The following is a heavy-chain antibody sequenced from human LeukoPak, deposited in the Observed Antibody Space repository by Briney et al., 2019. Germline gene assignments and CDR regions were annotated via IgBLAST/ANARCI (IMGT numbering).Heavy chain of an antibody. D-gene: IGHD5-24*01. CDR2: VDTEDGEP. J-gene: IGHJ4*02. V-gene: IGHV1-69-2*01. Sequence: ASVKVSCKASGYSFTDYYMHWVRQAPGKGLEWVGLVDTEDGEPTYAEKFQGRVTITADMSTETSYMELSSLRSEDRAVFYCATRVWLQVRLWGQGTLVTVSS. CDR1: GYSFTDYY. CDR3: ATRVWLQVRL.